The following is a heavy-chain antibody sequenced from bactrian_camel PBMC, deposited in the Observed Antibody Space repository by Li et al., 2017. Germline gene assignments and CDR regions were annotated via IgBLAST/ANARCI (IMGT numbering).Heavy chain of an antibody. CDR2: IDNIGMT. D-gene: IGHD1*01. Sequence: QVQLVESGGGSVQAGGSLTLSCATSGFTCRSYCMGWFRQAPGKEREGVARIDNIGMTTYADSVEGRFTISIDNGKNTLYLQMNNLKPEDTAMYYCAADRFFYCRGTHLERAVYGQGTQVTVS. J-gene: IGHJ4*01. V-gene: IGHV3S55*01. CDR1: GFTCRSYC.